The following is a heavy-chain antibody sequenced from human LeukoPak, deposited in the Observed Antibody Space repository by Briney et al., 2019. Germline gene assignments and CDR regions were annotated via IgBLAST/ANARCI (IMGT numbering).Heavy chain of an antibody. J-gene: IGHJ4*02. CDR3: AKESAGRSYPYYFDY. CDR2: ISYDGSNK. CDR1: RFTFSSYA. D-gene: IGHD3-16*01. Sequence: PGRSLRLSCAASRFTFSSYAMHWVRQAPGKGLEWVAVISYDGSNKYYADSVKGRFTISRDNSKNTLYLQMNSLRAEDTAVYYCAKESAGRSYPYYFDYWGQGTLVTVSS. V-gene: IGHV3-30*04.